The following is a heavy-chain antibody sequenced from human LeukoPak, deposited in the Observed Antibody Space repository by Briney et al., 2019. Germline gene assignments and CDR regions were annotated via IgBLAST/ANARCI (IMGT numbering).Heavy chain of an antibody. V-gene: IGHV4-30-2*01. CDR3: ARAPPNIYSYGRGAFDY. J-gene: IGHJ4*02. D-gene: IGHD5-18*01. Sequence: SETLSLTCTVSGGSISSGGYYWSWIRQPPGKGLEWIGYFYHSGSTYYNPSLKSRVTISVDRSKNQFSLKLSSVTAADTAVYYCARAPPNIYSYGRGAFDYWGQGTLVTVSS. CDR2: FYHSGST. CDR1: GGSISSGGYY.